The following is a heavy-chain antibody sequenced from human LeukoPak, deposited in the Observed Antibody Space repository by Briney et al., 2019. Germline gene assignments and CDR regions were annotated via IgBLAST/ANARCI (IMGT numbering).Heavy chain of an antibody. D-gene: IGHD3-10*01. CDR1: GFTFSSYA. J-gene: IGHJ4*02. Sequence: GGSLRLSCAASGFTFSSYAMHWVRQAPGKGLEWVAVISYDGSNKYYADSVKGRFTISRDNSKNTLYLQMNSLRADDTAVYYCAKQQIGTTWSGGNWGQGTLVTVSS. CDR2: ISYDGSNK. V-gene: IGHV3-30*04. CDR3: AKQQIGTTWSGGN.